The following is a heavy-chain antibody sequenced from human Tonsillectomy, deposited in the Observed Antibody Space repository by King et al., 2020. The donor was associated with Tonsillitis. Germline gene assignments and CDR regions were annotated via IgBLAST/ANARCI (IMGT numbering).Heavy chain of an antibody. CDR3: ARGTYYYDSSGVLHDAFDI. CDR1: GYTFTGYY. D-gene: IGHD3-22*01. CDR2: INPNSGGT. Sequence: QLVQSGAEVKKPGASVKVSCKASGYTFTGYYMHWVRQAPGQGLEWMGLINPNSGGTNYAQKFQGWVTMTRDTSISTAYMELSRLRSEDTAVYYCARGTYYYDSSGVLHDAFDIWGQGTMVTVSS. V-gene: IGHV1-2*04. J-gene: IGHJ3*02.